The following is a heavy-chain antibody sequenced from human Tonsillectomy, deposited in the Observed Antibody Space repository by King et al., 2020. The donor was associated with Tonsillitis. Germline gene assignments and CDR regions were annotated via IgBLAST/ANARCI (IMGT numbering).Heavy chain of an antibody. CDR3: STLGYCYHSYDY. CDR1: GFTFNNAW. V-gene: IGHV3-15*01. Sequence: VQLVESGGGSVRPGGSVRLSCAASGFTFNNAWMSWVRQAPGKGLEWVGLIKRKIDGGTTDYATPVKGRFTISRDDSTNTLYLERNSLKTEDTAVYDCSTLGYCYHSYDYWGQETLVSVSS. J-gene: IGHJ4*02. CDR2: IKRKIDGGTT. D-gene: IGHD3-22*01.